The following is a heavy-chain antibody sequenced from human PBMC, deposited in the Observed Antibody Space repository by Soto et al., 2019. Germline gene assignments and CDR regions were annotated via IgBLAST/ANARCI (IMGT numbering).Heavy chain of an antibody. CDR2: VSYDGTYK. J-gene: IGHJ6*02. CDR1: GFTFNSYA. D-gene: IGHD4-17*01. CDR3: AKDRAHGDPFYYGMDV. Sequence: QVQLVESGGGVVQPGRSLRLSCAASGFTFNSYAMHWVRKAPGKGLEWLAVVSYDGTYKYYTDSVKGRFTISRDNSKNTLYLQMSGLRPEDTAVYYCAKDRAHGDPFYYGMDVWGQGTTVTVSS. V-gene: IGHV3-30*18.